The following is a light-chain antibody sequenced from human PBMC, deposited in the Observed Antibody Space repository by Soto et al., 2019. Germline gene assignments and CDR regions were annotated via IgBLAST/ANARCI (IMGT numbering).Light chain of an antibody. V-gene: IGLV2-14*01. CDR1: SSDVGGYNY. CDR2: DVS. CDR3: SSYTSSSTAGV. Sequence: QSVLTQPASVSGFPGQSITISCTGTSSDVGGYNYVSWYQQHPGKAPKLMIYDVSNRPSGVSNRFSGSKSGNTASLTISGLQAEDEADYYCSSYTSSSTAGVFGTGTKVT. J-gene: IGLJ1*01.